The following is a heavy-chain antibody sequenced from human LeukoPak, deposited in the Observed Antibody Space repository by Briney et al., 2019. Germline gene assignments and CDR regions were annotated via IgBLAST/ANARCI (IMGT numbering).Heavy chain of an antibody. V-gene: IGHV1-69*04. CDR3: ARVSSSWVHGRDWFDP. CDR1: GGTFSSYA. D-gene: IGHD6-13*01. J-gene: IGHJ5*02. Sequence: VASVKVSCKASGGTFSSYAISWVRQAPGQGLEWMGRIIPIFGIANYAQKFQGRVTITADKSTSTAYMELSSLRSEDTAVYYCARVSSSWVHGRDWFDPWGQGTLVTVSS. CDR2: IIPIFGIA.